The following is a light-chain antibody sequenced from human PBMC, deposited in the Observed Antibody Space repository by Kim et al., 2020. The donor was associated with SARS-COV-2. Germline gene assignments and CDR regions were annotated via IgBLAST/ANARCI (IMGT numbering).Light chain of an antibody. CDR3: QQHNGY. CDR2: AVS. CDR1: QSITSG. J-gene: IGKJ4*01. V-gene: IGKV1-5*01. Sequence: DIQMTQSPSTLSASVGDTVTITCRASQSITSGLAWYQQKPGKAPKLLIYAVSSLDSGVPSRFSGSGSGTRFTLTISSLQPDDFATYYCQQHNGYFGGGTKVDIK.